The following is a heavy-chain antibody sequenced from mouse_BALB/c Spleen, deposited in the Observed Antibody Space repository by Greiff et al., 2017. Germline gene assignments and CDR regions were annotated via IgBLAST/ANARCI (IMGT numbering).Heavy chain of an antibody. CDR3: TRVYDYGFDY. D-gene: IGHD2-4*01. V-gene: IGHV1-15*01. J-gene: IGHJ2*01. CDR2: IDPETGGT. CDR1: GYTFTDYE. Sequence: QVQLQQSGAELVRPGASVRLSCKASGYTFTDYEMHWVKQTPVHGLEWIGAIDPETGGTAYNQKFKGKATLTADKSSSTAYMELRSLTSEDSAVYYCTRVYDYGFDYWGQGTTLTVSS.